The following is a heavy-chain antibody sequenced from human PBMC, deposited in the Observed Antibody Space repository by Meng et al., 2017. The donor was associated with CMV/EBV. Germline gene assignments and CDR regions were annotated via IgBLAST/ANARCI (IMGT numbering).Heavy chain of an antibody. Sequence: VKVSCKASGGTFSSYAISWVRQAPGQGLEWMGGIIPIFGTANYAQKFQGRVTITTDESTSTAYMELSSLRSEDTAVYYCARGYVVPATNYYYYYGMDVWGQGTTVTVSS. D-gene: IGHD2-2*01. CDR2: IIPIFGTA. CDR3: ARGYVVPATNYYYYYGMDV. V-gene: IGHV1-69*05. CDR1: GGTFSSYA. J-gene: IGHJ6*02.